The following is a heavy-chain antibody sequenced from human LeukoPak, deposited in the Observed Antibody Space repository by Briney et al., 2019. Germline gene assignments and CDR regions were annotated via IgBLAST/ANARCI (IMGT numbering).Heavy chain of an antibody. CDR2: ISYSGST. V-gene: IGHV4-59*01. CDR1: GGSINNYY. J-gene: IGHJ4*02. CDR3: TRDRRDGYNYVDV. D-gene: IGHD5-24*01. Sequence: PSETLSLTCTVSGGSINNYYWSWIRQPPGKGLEWIGYISYSGSTDCNPSLKSRVTMSVDTSKNQFSLKLKSVTPADTAIYYCTRDRRDGYNYVDVWGQGTLVTVSS.